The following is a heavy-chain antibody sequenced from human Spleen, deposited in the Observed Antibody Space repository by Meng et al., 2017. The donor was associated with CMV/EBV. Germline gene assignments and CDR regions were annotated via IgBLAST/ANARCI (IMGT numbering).Heavy chain of an antibody. CDR1: GFTFSDYY. CDR2: ISSSSSYT. CDR3: ASGSRWYGRDWFDP. J-gene: IGHJ5*02. D-gene: IGHD6-13*01. Sequence: QGQLVESGGGLVKPGGSLRLSCAASGFTFSDYYMSWIRQAPGKGLEWVSYISSSSSYTNYADSVKGRFTISRDNAKNSLYLQMNSLRAEDTAVYYCASGSRWYGRDWFDPWGQGTLVTVSS. V-gene: IGHV3-11*06.